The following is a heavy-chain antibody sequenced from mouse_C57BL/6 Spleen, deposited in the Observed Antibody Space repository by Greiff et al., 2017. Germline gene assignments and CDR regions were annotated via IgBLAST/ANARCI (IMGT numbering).Heavy chain of an antibody. Sequence: DVMLVESGGGLVKPGGSLKLSCAASGFTFSDYGMHWVRQAPEKGLEWVAYISSGSSTIYYADTVKGRFTISRDNAKNTLFLQMTSLRSEDTAKYYCARGDITTVVDALDYWGQGTSVTVSS. V-gene: IGHV5-17*01. CDR1: GFTFSDYG. CDR3: ARGDITTVVDALDY. CDR2: ISSGSSTI. J-gene: IGHJ4*01. D-gene: IGHD1-1*01.